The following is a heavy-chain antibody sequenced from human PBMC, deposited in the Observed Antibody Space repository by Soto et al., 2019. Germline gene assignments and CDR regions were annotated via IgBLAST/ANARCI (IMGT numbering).Heavy chain of an antibody. CDR1: GGTFSRDA. V-gene: IGHV1-69*01. CDR2: IIPMFGTA. Sequence: QVQLVQSWAEVKKPGSSVKVSCKASGGTFSRDAISWVRQAPGQGLEWMGGIIPMFGTAKYVQKFQGRLTITADESTTTAYMELRSLRYDDTAVYYCARGVVVVAASKLVWFDPWGQGTLVTVSS. CDR3: ARGVVVVAASKLVWFDP. J-gene: IGHJ5*02. D-gene: IGHD2-15*01.